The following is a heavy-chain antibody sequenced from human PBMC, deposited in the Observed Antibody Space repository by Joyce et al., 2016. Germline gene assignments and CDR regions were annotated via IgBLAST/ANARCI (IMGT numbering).Heavy chain of an antibody. CDR1: GGTFNSYT. CDR2: IIPILEVT. V-gene: IGHV1-69*04. Sequence: QVQLVQSGAEVKRPGSSVKVSCRASGGTFNSYTISWVRQAPGQGLEWLGRIIPILEVTDYAQKFQGRVTITADKSTSTVYMELSSLKSEDTAVYYCARDVTVFFGVANNCFDPWGQGTQVTVSS. D-gene: IGHD3-3*01. CDR3: ARDVTVFFGVANNCFDP. J-gene: IGHJ5*02.